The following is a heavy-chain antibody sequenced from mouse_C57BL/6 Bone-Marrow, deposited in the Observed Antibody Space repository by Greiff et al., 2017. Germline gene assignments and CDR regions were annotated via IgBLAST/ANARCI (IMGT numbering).Heavy chain of an antibody. CDR3: TFYSKWTWFAY. CDR2: IDPENGDT. V-gene: IGHV14-4*01. Sequence: EVKLMESGAELVRPGASVKLSCTASGFNIKDDYMHWVKQRPEQGLEWIGWIDPENGDTEYASKFQGKATITAGTSSNTAYLQLSSLTSEDTAVYYCTFYSKWTWFAYWGQGTLVTVSA. D-gene: IGHD2-5*01. J-gene: IGHJ3*01. CDR1: GFNIKDDY.